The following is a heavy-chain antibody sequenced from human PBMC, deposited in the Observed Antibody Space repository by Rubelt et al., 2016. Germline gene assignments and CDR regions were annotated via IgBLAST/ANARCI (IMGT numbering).Heavy chain of an antibody. CDR2: MNPNSGNT. V-gene: IGHV1-8*01. J-gene: IGHJ3*02. Sequence: GLEWMGWMNPNSGNTVYGQKFQGRVTMTRKTSISTAYMGLSSLRSEDTAVDYCARSPGSGYSTNDAFDIWGQGTMVTVSS. CDR3: ARSPGSGYSTNDAFDI. D-gene: IGHD3-3*01.